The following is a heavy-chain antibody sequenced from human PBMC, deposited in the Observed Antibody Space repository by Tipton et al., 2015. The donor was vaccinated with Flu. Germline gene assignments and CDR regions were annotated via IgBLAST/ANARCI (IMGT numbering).Heavy chain of an antibody. J-gene: IGHJ5*02. CDR2: IYDTGTT. CDR3: ARRTRKTYITQTTGWFDP. D-gene: IGHD4-17*01. CDR1: GGSIESNSHY. V-gene: IGHV4-39*01. Sequence: TLSLTCTVSGGSIESNSHYWDWIRQSPGEGLEWIGSIYDTGTTYYNPSLQSRVTISVDTSKNQFSLTLSSVTAADTAVYHCARRTRKTYITQTTGWFDPWGRGVLVSVSS.